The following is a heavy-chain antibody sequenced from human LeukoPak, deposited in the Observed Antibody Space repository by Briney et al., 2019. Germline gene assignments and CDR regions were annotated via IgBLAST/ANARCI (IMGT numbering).Heavy chain of an antibody. J-gene: IGHJ5*02. Sequence: ASVKVSCKASGYTFTSYGISWVRQAPGQGLEWMGWISAYNGNTNYAQKLQGRVTMTTDTSTSTAYMELRSLRSDDTAVYYCARGGVYCSSTSCYRSWFDPGGQGTLVTVSS. CDR1: GYTFTSYG. V-gene: IGHV1-18*01. CDR3: ARGGVYCSSTSCYRSWFDP. D-gene: IGHD2-2*01. CDR2: ISAYNGNT.